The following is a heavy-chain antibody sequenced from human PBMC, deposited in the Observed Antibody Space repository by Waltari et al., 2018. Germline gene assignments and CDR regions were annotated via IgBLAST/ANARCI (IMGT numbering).Heavy chain of an antibody. CDR2: MNPTRGNN. CDR1: GYTFTSYD. J-gene: IGHJ5*02. CDR3: ARETTVTTSSWFDP. V-gene: IGHV1-8*01. D-gene: IGHD4-4*01. Sequence: QVQLVQSGAEVKKPGASVKVSCKASGYTFTSYDINWVRQATGQGLEWMGRMNPTRGNNGYEQKVQGRVTRTRNTSISTAYMGLSSLRSEDTAVYYCARETTVTTSSWFDPWGQGTLVTVSS.